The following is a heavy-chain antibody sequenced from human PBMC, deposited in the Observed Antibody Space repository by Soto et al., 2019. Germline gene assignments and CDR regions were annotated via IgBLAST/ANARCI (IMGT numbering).Heavy chain of an antibody. Sequence: GGSRRLSWAASRFTFSIFAMSWGGQSPGKGLEWVSTISGSGGSTYYADAVKGRFSISRDNSMGTLYLQMKSLRVEDTAIYYCAKEVSLGSTVDLGYWGQGTLVTVSS. D-gene: IGHD7-27*01. J-gene: IGHJ4*02. V-gene: IGHV3-23*01. CDR3: AKEVSLGSTVDLGY. CDR2: ISGSGGST. CDR1: RFTFSIFA.